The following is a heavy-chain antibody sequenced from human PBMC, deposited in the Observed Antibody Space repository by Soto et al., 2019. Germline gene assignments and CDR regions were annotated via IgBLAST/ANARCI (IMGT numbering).Heavy chain of an antibody. Sequence: QVQLQESGPGLVKPSQTLSLTCTVSGDSITSGDYYWSWIRQSPGKGLECIGYIYYSGTTYYNPSLKSQITISIDTSKKQFSLKLRSVTAADTAIYYCARESFYGGDFEYWGQGSLVTVSS. CDR1: GDSITSGDYY. D-gene: IGHD4-17*01. V-gene: IGHV4-30-4*01. CDR3: ARESFYGGDFEY. CDR2: IYYSGTT. J-gene: IGHJ4*02.